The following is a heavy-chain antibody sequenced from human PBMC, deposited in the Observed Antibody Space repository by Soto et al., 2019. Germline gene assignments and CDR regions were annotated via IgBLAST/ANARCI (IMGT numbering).Heavy chain of an antibody. D-gene: IGHD5-18*01. Sequence: EVQLLESGGTLVQPGGSLTLSCAASGFTFSTYAMAWVRQAPGKGLEWVSGVSASGLNTDYADPVKGRFYISRDNSKNTASLHMNSLRAEDTALYYCAKARPRRTSGYVFDYWGQGTPVTVSS. CDR1: GFTFSTYA. CDR3: AKARPRRTSGYVFDY. CDR2: VSASGLNT. V-gene: IGHV3-23*01. J-gene: IGHJ4*02.